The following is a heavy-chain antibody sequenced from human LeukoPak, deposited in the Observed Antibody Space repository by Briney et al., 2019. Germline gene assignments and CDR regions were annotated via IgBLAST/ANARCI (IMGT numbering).Heavy chain of an antibody. D-gene: IGHD1-26*01. Sequence: PGGSLRLSCAASGFTFSRNGMHWVRQAPGKGLEWVALIYYDGGNKYYVDSVKGRFTISRDNSKNMLYLQMNSLRAEDTAVYYCARDLLYSGSYSWYFDLWGRGIPVTVPS. CDR2: IYYDGGNK. CDR1: GFTFSRNG. J-gene: IGHJ2*01. CDR3: ARDLLYSGSYSWYFDL. V-gene: IGHV3-33*01.